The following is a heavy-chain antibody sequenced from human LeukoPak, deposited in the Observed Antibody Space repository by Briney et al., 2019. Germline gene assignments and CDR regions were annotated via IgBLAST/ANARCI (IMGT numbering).Heavy chain of an antibody. J-gene: IGHJ4*02. CDR3: ARDFYSGSPLDY. CDR1: GFTFSSYG. V-gene: IGHV3-33*01. Sequence: GGSLRLSCAASGFTFSSYGMHWVRQAPGKGLEGVAVIWYDGSNKYYADSVKGRFTISRDNSKNTLYLQMNSLRAEDTAVYYCARDFYSGSPLDYWGQGTLVTVSS. CDR2: IWYDGSNK. D-gene: IGHD1-26*01.